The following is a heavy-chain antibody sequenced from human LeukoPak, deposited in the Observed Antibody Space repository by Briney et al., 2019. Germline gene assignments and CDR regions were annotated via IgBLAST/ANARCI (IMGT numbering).Heavy chain of an antibody. CDR3: ARFGIYNVY. J-gene: IGHJ4*02. Sequence: SETLPLTCTVSGGSISSGSYYWSWIRQPAGKGLEWIGRIYTSGSTNYNPSLKSRVTISVDTSKNQFSLKLSSVTAADTAVYYCARFGIYNVYWGQGTLVTVSS. D-gene: IGHD1-1*01. CDR2: IYTSGST. V-gene: IGHV4-61*02. CDR1: GGSISSGSYY.